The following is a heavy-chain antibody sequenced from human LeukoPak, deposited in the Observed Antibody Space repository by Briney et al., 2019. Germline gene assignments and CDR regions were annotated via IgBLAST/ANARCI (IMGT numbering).Heavy chain of an antibody. Sequence: PGRSLRLSCAASGFTFSSYGMNWVRQAPGKGLEWVLSISGSGGSTYFADSVKGRFTISRDNSKNTLYLQMNSLRVEDTAIYYCAKGHIGDSGYYYFDLWGRGTLVTVSS. D-gene: IGHD2-21*01. CDR1: GFTFSSYG. CDR2: ISGSGGST. CDR3: AKGHIGDSGYYYFDL. V-gene: IGHV3-23*01. J-gene: IGHJ2*01.